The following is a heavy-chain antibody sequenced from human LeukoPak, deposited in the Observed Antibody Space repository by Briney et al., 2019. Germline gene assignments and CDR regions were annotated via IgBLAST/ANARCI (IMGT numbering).Heavy chain of an antibody. V-gene: IGHV1-18*01. Sequence: ASVKVSCKASGYTFTSYGISWVRQAPGQGLEWMGWISAYNGNTNYAQKLQGRVTMTTDISTSTAYMELRSLRSDDTAVYFCARSDGIVGEEAWFDPWGPGTLVTVSS. J-gene: IGHJ5*02. CDR1: GYTFTSYG. CDR2: ISAYNGNT. D-gene: IGHD1-26*01. CDR3: ARSDGIVGEEAWFDP.